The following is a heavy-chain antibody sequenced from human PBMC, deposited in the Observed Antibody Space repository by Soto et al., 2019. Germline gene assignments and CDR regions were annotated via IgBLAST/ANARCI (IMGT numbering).Heavy chain of an antibody. Sequence: PGGSLRLSCAASGFTFSSYGMHWFRQAPGKGLEWVAVISYDGSNKYYADSVKGRFTISRDNSKNTLYLQMNSLRAEDTAVYYCAKDSVAARPPHYYGMDVWGQGTTVTVSS. D-gene: IGHD6-6*01. V-gene: IGHV3-30*18. J-gene: IGHJ6*02. CDR3: AKDSVAARPPHYYGMDV. CDR1: GFTFSSYG. CDR2: ISYDGSNK.